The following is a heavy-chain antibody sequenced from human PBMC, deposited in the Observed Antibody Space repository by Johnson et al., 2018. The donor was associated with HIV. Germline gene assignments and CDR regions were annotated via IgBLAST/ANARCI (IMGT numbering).Heavy chain of an antibody. Sequence: VQLVESGGGLVQPGGSVRLSCAASGFPFDDYAMHWVRQTPGKGLEWVTGVSRLGGIIDYEDYVKGRFTISRDDAKNSLYLEMNSLTTEDTALYYCAKDIWSGGGHHVFDMWGQGTCVIVSS. V-gene: IGHV3-9*01. D-gene: IGHD3-3*01. CDR3: AKDIWSGGGHHVFDM. J-gene: IGHJ3*02. CDR1: GFPFDDYA. CDR2: VSRLGGII.